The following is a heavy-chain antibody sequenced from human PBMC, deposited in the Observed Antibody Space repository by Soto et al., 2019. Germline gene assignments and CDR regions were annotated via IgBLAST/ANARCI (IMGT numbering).Heavy chain of an antibody. CDR1: GGSFSGYY. D-gene: IGHD2-15*01. V-gene: IGHV4-34*01. CDR3: ARGFCSGGSGYFPYDAFDI. J-gene: IGHJ3*02. CDR2: INHSGST. Sequence: SETLSLTCAVYGGSFSGYYWSWIRQPPGKGLEWIGEINHSGSTNYNPSLKSRVTISVDTSKNQFSLKLSSVTAADTAVYYCARGFCSGGSGYFPYDAFDIWGKGTMVTVPS.